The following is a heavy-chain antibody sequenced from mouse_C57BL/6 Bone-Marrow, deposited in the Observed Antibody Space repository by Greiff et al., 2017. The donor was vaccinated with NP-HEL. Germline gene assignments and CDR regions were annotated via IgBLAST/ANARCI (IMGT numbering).Heavy chain of an antibody. CDR3: ASLLYYAMDY. Sequence: EVKLEESGPGLVKPSQSLSLTCSVTGYSITSGYYWNWIRQFPGNKPEWMGYISYDGSNNYNPSLKNRITITRDTSKNQFFLKLNSVTTEDTATYYCASLLYYAMDYWGQGTSVTVSS. CDR1: GYSITSGYY. V-gene: IGHV3-6*01. CDR2: ISYDGSN. J-gene: IGHJ4*01. D-gene: IGHD2-1*01.